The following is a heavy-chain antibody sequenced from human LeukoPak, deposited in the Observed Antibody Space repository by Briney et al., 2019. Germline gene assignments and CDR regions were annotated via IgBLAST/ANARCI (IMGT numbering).Heavy chain of an antibody. CDR1: SGSMTDSC. J-gene: IGHJ4*02. D-gene: IGHD3-22*01. CDR2: IYPDGRI. V-gene: IGHV4-59*12. Sequence: SETLSLTCSVSSGSMTDSCWSWFRQAPGKGFEWLGFIYPDGRIEYSPSLRSRVTFSVATSKLEATVRLSSVTASDTAVYYCTREGYDRSGYFLDFWGQGTLVTVSS. CDR3: TREGYDRSGYFLDF.